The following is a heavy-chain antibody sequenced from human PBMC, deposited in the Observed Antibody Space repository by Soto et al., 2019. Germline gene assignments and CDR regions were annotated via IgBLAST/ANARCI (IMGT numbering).Heavy chain of an antibody. J-gene: IGHJ4*02. Sequence: ASVNVSCKASRYSFTTYALHWVRQAPGQRLEWMGWINAGNGDTKYSEKFQGRVTITRDTSANTAYMELSSLRSEDTSVYYCARDPGTGAALRAYHFEYWGKGNMVTVSA. CDR3: ARDPGTGAALRAYHFEY. V-gene: IGHV1-3*01. D-gene: IGHD1-1*01. CDR1: RYSFTTYA. CDR2: INAGNGDT.